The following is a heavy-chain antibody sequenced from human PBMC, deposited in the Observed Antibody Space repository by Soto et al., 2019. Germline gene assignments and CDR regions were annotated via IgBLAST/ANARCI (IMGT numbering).Heavy chain of an antibody. D-gene: IGHD3-9*01. V-gene: IGHV1-69*13. CDR2: IIPIFGTA. J-gene: IGHJ6*02. CDR1: GGTFSSYA. Sequence: ASVKVSCKASGGTFSSYAISWVRQAPGQGLEWMGGIIPIFGTANYAQKFQGRVTITADESTSTAYMELSSLRSEDTAVYYCARGMTGYYPPHYYYGMDVWGQGTKVTVSS. CDR3: ARGMTGYYPPHYYYGMDV.